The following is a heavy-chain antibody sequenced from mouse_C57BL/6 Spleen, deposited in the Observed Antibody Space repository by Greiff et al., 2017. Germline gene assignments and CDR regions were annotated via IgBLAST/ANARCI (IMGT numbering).Heavy chain of an antibody. D-gene: IGHD1-1*01. J-gene: IGHJ4*01. CDR2: IYPGSGST. Sequence: QVHVKQPGAELVKPGASVKMSCKASGYTFTSYWITWVKQRPGQGLEWIGDIYPGSGSTNYNEKFKSKATLTVDPSSSTAYMQLSSLTSEDSAVYYCARRPSYGSSYYAMDYWGQGTSVTVSS. V-gene: IGHV1-55*01. CDR3: ARRPSYGSSYYAMDY. CDR1: GYTFTSYW.